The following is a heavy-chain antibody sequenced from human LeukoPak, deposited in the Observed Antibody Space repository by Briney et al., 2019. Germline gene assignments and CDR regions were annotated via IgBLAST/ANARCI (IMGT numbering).Heavy chain of an antibody. CDR2: ISYDGSNK. D-gene: IGHD2/OR15-2a*01. CDR1: GFTFSSYA. J-gene: IGHJ4*02. V-gene: IGHV3-30*01. Sequence: PGGSLRLSCAASGFTFSSYAMHWVRQAPGKGLEWVEVISYDGSNKYYADSVKGRFTISRDNSKNTLYLQMNSLRAEDTAVYYCARDWDSTLDYWGQGTLVTVSS. CDR3: ARDWDSTLDY.